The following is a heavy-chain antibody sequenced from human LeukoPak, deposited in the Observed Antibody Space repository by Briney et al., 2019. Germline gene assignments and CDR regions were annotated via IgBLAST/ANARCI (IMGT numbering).Heavy chain of an antibody. V-gene: IGHV4-39*07. J-gene: IGHJ3*02. CDR1: GGSISSSSYY. D-gene: IGHD1-26*01. CDR2: IYYSWST. Sequence: NPSETLSLPCTVSGGSISSSSYYWGWIRQPPGKGLEWIGSIYYSWSTYYNPSLKSLVTISVDTSKNQFSLKLSSVTPADTAVYYCASWALGSPSPDAFDIWGQGTMVTVSS. CDR3: ASWALGSPSPDAFDI.